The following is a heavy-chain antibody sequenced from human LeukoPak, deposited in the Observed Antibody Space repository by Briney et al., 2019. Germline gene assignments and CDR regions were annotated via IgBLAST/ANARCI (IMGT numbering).Heavy chain of an antibody. J-gene: IGHJ4*02. CDR3: VKEYHSRGFGAYFDY. CDR2: ISSDGSIK. CDR1: KFTFSHYG. D-gene: IGHD3-3*01. V-gene: IGHV3-30*18. Sequence: GGSLRLSCTASKFTFSHYGMQWVSQAPGKGLEWVAVISSDGSIKVYADSVKGRFTLSRDNSINTVDLQMNSLRAEDTAVYYCVKEYHSRGFGAYFDYWGQGTLVTVSS.